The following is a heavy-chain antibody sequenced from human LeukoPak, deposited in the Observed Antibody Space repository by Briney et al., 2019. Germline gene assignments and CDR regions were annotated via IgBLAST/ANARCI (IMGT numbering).Heavy chain of an antibody. CDR1: GGSISSDY. CDR2: ICYSGST. V-gene: IGHV4-59*01. D-gene: IGHD5-18*01. J-gene: IGHJ4*02. CDR3: ARGDTAIPRY. Sequence: SETVSLTCTDSGGSISSDYWSWIRQPPGKGLEWIGYICYSGSTNYNPSLKSRVTMSVDTSKNQFSLRLSSVTAADTAVYYCARGDTAIPRYWGQGTLVTVSS.